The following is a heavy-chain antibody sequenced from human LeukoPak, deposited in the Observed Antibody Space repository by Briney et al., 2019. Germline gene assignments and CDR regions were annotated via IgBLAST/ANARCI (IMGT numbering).Heavy chain of an antibody. J-gene: IGHJ6*04. V-gene: IGHV3-30*18. CDR1: GFIFSDYG. Sequence: GGSLRLSCVASGFIFSDYGIQWVRQAPGKGLEWVAVIAYDGNNTYYGDSVSGRFTISRDNSKKMVYLEMNSLRVEDTAVYYCAKTGMLRRVGYLDVWGKGTAVIVSS. CDR3: AKTGMLRRVGYLDV. CDR2: IAYDGNNT. D-gene: IGHD1-1*01.